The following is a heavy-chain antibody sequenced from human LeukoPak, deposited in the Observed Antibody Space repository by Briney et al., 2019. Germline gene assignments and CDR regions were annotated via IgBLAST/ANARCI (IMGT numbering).Heavy chain of an antibody. CDR1: GGSFSGYY. V-gene: IGHV4-34*01. D-gene: IGHD3-9*01. CDR2: INHSGST. Sequence: SETLSLTCAVYGGSFSGYYWSWIRQPPGKGLEWIGEINHSGSTNYNPSLKSRVTISVDTSKNQFSLKLSSVTAADTAVYYCARVNYDILTGYLVVWFDPWGQGTLVTVSS. CDR3: ARVNYDILTGYLVVWFDP. J-gene: IGHJ5*02.